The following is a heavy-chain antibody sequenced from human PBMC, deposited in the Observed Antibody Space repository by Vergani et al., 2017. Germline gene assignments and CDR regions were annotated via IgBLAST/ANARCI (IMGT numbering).Heavy chain of an antibody. V-gene: IGHV1-46*03. CDR3: ARGAAAPLYYYYGMDV. D-gene: IGHD6-13*01. J-gene: IGHJ6*02. CDR1: GYTFTGYY. Sequence: QVQLVQSGAEVKKPGASVKVSCKASGYTFTGYYMHWVRQAPGQGLEWMGIINPSGGSTSYAQKFQGRVTMTRDTSTSTVYMELSSLRSEDTAVYYCARGAAAPLYYYYGMDVWGQGTTVTVSS. CDR2: INPSGGST.